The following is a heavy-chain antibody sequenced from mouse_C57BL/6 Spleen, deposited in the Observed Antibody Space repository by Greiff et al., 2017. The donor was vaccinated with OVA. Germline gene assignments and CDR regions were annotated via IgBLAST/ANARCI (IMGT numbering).Heavy chain of an antibody. V-gene: IGHV1-39*01. Sequence: LQESGPELVKPGASVKISCKASGYSFTDYNMNWVKQSNGKSLEWIGVINPNYGTTSYNQKFKGKATLTVDQSSSTAYMRLNSLTSEDSAVYYCARWGGTLYYYAMDYWGQGTSVTVSS. CDR3: ARWGGTLYYYAMDY. J-gene: IGHJ4*01. D-gene: IGHD4-1*01. CDR2: INPNYGTT. CDR1: GYSFTDYN.